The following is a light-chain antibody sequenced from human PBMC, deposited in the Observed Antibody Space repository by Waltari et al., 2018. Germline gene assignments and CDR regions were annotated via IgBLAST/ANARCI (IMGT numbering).Light chain of an antibody. J-gene: IGKJ3*01. CDR2: FGS. CDR3: MQVLQTPFT. V-gene: IGKV2-28*01. Sequence: DIVMTQSPLSLPVTPGEPASISCRSSQTLLQSNGNNYLDWYLQKPGQSPQLLIYFGSNRASGVPDRFSGSGSGTDFTLKISRVEAEDVGIYYCMQVLQTPFTFGPGTKVDI. CDR1: QTLLQSNGNNY.